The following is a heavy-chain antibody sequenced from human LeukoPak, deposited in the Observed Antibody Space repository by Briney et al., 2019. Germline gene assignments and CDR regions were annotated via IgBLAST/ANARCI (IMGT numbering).Heavy chain of an antibody. CDR3: AGRGLSQYTSYFPHYYYYYMDV. CDR1: GGTFSNYA. V-gene: IGHV1-69*13. CDR2: IIPMFATA. D-gene: IGHD2-2*01. Sequence: SVKVSCKASGGTFSNYAISWVRQAPGQGLEWMGGIIPMFATANYAQKFQDRVTITADESTTTVYMELSSLTSEDTAMYYCAGRGLSQYTSYFPHYYYYYMDVWGKGTTVIISS. J-gene: IGHJ6*03.